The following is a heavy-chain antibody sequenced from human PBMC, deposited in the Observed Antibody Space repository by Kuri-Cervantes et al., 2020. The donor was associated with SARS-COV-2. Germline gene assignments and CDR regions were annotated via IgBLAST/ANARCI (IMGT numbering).Heavy chain of an antibody. Sequence: VKVSCKASGYTFTSYGISWVRQAPGQGLEWMGWISAYNGNTNYAQKLQGRVTMTTDTSTSTAYMELRSLRSDDTAVYYCARSYSSGWYYYYGMDVWGQGNTVNVSS. D-gene: IGHD6-19*01. CDR2: ISAYNGNT. CDR1: GYTFTSYG. V-gene: IGHV1-18*04. CDR3: ARSYSSGWYYYYGMDV. J-gene: IGHJ6*02.